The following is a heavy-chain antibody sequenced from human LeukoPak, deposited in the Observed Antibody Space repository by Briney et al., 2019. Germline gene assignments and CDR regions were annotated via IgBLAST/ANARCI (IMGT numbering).Heavy chain of an antibody. V-gene: IGHV3-30-3*01. Sequence: GGSLRLSCAASGFTFSSYAMHWVRQAPGKGLEWVAVISYDGSNKYYADSVKGRFTISRDNSKNTLYLQMNSLRAEDTAVYYCARSLNYYDSSGYYSILDYWGQGTLVTVSS. CDR2: ISYDGSNK. J-gene: IGHJ4*02. CDR3: ARSLNYYDSSGYYSILDY. D-gene: IGHD3-22*01. CDR1: GFTFSSYA.